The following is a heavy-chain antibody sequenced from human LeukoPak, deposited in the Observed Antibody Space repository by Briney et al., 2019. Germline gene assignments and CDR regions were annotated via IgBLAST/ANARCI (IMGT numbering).Heavy chain of an antibody. CDR3: ARDLYYVEREGSYGSDY. V-gene: IGHV3-7*01. CDR1: GFSFSTYW. CDR2: INQDGSEK. J-gene: IGHJ4*02. D-gene: IGHD3-10*02. Sequence: PGGSLRLSCEASGFSFSTYWMSWVRQAPGKGLEWVGNINQDGSEKHYLDSMRGRFTISRDNAKNSLFLQMNSLRAEDTAVYFCARDLYYVEREGSYGSDYWGQGTLVTVSS.